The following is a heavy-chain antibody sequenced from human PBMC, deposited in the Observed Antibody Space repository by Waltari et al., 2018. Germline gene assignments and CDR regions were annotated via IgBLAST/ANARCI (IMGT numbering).Heavy chain of an antibody. CDR2: IWYDGSNK. CDR3: AKVKLGIDAFDI. J-gene: IGHJ3*02. D-gene: IGHD7-27*01. V-gene: IGHV3-33*06. CDR1: VFTFSSYG. Sequence: QVQLVESGGGVVQPGRSLRLSCAASVFTFSSYGMHWVRQAPGKGLGWVAVIWYDGSNKYYADSVKGRFTISRDNSKNTLYLQMNSLRAEDTAVYYCAKVKLGIDAFDIWGQGTMVTVSS.